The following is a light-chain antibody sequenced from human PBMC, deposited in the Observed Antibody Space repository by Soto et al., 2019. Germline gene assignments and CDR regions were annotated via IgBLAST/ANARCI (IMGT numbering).Light chain of an antibody. CDR1: SGDVGGYNF. CDR3: CSYGGSYTWV. J-gene: IGLJ2*01. Sequence: QSALTQPRSVSGSPGQSVTISCTGTSGDVGGYNFVSWYQQHPGKVPTLVIFDVSHRPSGVPDRFSGSKSGNTASLTISWLQAEDEADYYCCSYGGSYTWVFGGGTKLTVL. CDR2: DVS. V-gene: IGLV2-11*01.